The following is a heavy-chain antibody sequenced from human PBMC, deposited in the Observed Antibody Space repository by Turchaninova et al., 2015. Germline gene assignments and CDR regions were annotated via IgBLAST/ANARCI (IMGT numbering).Heavy chain of an antibody. V-gene: IGHV1-3*01. CDR3: ASGFSEFCVADCYLLDQ. CDR2: INAGNGNT. D-gene: IGHD2-21*01. J-gene: IGHJ4*02. CDR1: GYTFTDYP. Sequence: GYTFTDYPMLWVRQAPGQGLEWMGYINAGNGNTKHSQKFQGRVTITRDTSASTAYMELSSLRSEDTAVYYCASGFSEFCVADCYLLDQWGQGTLVTVSS.